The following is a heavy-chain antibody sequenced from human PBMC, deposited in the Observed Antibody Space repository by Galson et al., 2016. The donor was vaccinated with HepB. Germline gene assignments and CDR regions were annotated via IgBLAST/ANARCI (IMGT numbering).Heavy chain of an antibody. CDR3: GKHGGFDY. CDR1: GFTFSVPT. D-gene: IGHD3-16*01. V-gene: IGHV3-23*01. Sequence: LRLSCAASGFTFSVPTVHWVRQPPGRGLEWVSGITRTGDATHYADFVRGRFTISRNNSKNTVYLYMSDLMSGDTAVYYCGKHGGFDYWGQGARVTVSS. CDR2: ITRTGDAT. J-gene: IGHJ4*02.